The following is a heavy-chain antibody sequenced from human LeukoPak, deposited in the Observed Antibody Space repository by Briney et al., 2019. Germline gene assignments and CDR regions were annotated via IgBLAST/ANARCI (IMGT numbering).Heavy chain of an antibody. CDR3: ARDQAHYYDSRHFDY. CDR2: INNNTGNP. V-gene: IGHV7-4-1*02. D-gene: IGHD3-22*01. Sequence: ASVTLSCTASGYTFTSYAMIWVRQPPAPGLEWMGWINNNTGNPTYAQGFTGRFVFSLDTSVSTAYLQISSLKAEDTAVYYCARDQAHYYDSRHFDYWGQGTLVTVSS. J-gene: IGHJ4*02. CDR1: GYTFTSYA.